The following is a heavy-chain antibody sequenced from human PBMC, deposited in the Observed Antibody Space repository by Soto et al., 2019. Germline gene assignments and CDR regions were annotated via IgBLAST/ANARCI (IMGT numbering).Heavy chain of an antibody. CDR3: AIIAAAGTQFAHYYYYYGMDV. Sequence: QVQLVQSGAEVKKPGASVKVSCKASGYTFTSYGISWLRQAPGQGLEWMGWISAYNGNTNYAQKLQGRVTMTTDTSTRTAYMEQTSLRSDDTAVYYCAIIAAAGTQFAHYYYYYGMDVWGQGTTVTVS. J-gene: IGHJ6*02. V-gene: IGHV1-18*01. CDR2: ISAYNGNT. CDR1: GYTFTSYG. D-gene: IGHD6-13*01.